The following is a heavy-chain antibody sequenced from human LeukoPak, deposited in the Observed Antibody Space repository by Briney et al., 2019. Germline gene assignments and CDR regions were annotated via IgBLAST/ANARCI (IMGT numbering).Heavy chain of an antibody. Sequence: GASVKVSCKASGYTFTSYYMHWVRQAPGQGLEWMGWINPNSGGTNYAQKFQGRVTMTRDTSISTAYMELSRLRSDDTAVYYCARDDWGLRGAFDYWGQGTLVTVSS. CDR3: ARDDWGLRGAFDY. CDR1: GYTFTSYY. CDR2: INPNSGGT. D-gene: IGHD1-26*01. J-gene: IGHJ4*02. V-gene: IGHV1-2*02.